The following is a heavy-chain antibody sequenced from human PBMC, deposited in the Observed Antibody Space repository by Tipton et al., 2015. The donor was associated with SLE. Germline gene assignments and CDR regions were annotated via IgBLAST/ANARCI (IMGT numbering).Heavy chain of an antibody. CDR3: ARGLFSDYGIDS. CDR1: GGSFSGYY. CDR2: SNPSGST. Sequence: TLSLTCAVYGGSFSGYYWSWIRQPPGKGLEWIGESNPSGSTNYNPSLKSRVTISVDTSKNQRSLKLTSVTAADTSVYYCARGLFSDYGIDSWGQGTLVTVSS. D-gene: IGHD4-17*01. J-gene: IGHJ4*02. V-gene: IGHV4-34*01.